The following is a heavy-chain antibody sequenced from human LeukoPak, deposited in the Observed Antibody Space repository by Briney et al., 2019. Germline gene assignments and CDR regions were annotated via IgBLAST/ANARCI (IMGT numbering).Heavy chain of an antibody. CDR1: GGTFSSYA. CDR2: INPNSGGT. CDR3: ARGGDSSGYYDY. D-gene: IGHD3-22*01. V-gene: IGHV1-2*02. Sequence: ASVKVSCKASGGTFSSYAISWVRQAPGQGLEWMGWINPNSGGTNYAQKFQGRVTMTRDTSISTAYMELSRLGSDDTAVYYCARGGDSSGYYDYWGQGTLVTVSS. J-gene: IGHJ4*02.